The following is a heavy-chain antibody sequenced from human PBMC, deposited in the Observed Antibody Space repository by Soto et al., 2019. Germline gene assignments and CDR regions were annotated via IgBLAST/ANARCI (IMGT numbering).Heavy chain of an antibody. CDR3: ARDFPATTRAFDI. CDR1: GGSISSGDYY. V-gene: IGHV4-30-4*01. CDR2: IDFSGST. Sequence: SETLSLTCTVSGGSISSGDYYWTWIRQPPGKGLEWIGYIDFSGSTYYNPSLKSRLSISVDTSKNQFSLRLSTMTAADTAVYYCARDFPATTRAFDIWGQGTMVTVS. D-gene: IGHD1-26*01. J-gene: IGHJ3*02.